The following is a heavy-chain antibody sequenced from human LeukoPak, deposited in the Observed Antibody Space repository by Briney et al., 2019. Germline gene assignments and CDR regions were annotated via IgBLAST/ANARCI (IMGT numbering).Heavy chain of an antibody. CDR1: EFTFSSYG. CDR2: ISYDGSSK. D-gene: IGHD2-2*01. V-gene: IGHV3-30*18. CDR3: AKAADQYYYSYFYYMDV. Sequence: PGRSLRLSCAASEFTFSSYGMHWVRQAPGKGLEWVAVISYDGSSKDYADSVKGRFTISRDNSKNTLYLQMNSLRVEDTAVYYCAKAADQYYYSYFYYMDVWGKGTTVTVSS. J-gene: IGHJ6*03.